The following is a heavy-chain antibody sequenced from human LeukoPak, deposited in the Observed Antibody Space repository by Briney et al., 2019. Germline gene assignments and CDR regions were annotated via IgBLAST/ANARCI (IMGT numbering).Heavy chain of an antibody. J-gene: IGHJ4*02. Sequence: TGGSLRLSCAASGFTFSNYGMSWVRQAPGKGLEWVSSISGSGDSTYYADSVKGRFTISRDNSKNTLYLQMNSLRAEDTAVYYCAKERSITMVRGTTAPFDYWGQGTLVTVSS. D-gene: IGHD3-10*01. V-gene: IGHV3-23*01. CDR2: ISGSGDST. CDR3: AKERSITMVRGTTAPFDY. CDR1: GFTFSNYG.